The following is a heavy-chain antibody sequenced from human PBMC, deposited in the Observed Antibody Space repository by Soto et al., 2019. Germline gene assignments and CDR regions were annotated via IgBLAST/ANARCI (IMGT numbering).Heavy chain of an antibody. CDR3: ASGCFLNSYGRLWSWCDP. Sequence: QVQLVESGGGVVQPGRSLRLSCAASGFTFSSYAMHWVRQAPGKGREWVAVISYDGSNKYSADSVKGRCTISRDNSKNTLDLQLKSLRAADTAVYYCASGCFLNSYGRLWSWCDPWGQGTLVTVSS. V-gene: IGHV3-30-3*01. J-gene: IGHJ5*02. CDR2: ISYDGSNK. CDR1: GFTFSSYA. D-gene: IGHD5-18*01.